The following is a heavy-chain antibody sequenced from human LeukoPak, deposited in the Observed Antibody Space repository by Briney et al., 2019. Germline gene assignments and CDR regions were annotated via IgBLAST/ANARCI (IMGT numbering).Heavy chain of an antibody. CDR3: ARGGCSSTSCPYYYYYYMDV. J-gene: IGHJ6*03. Sequence: GGSLRLSCAASGFTFGDYGMSWVRQAPGKGLEWVSGINWNGCSTGYADSVKGRFTISRDNAKNSFYLQINSLRAEDTALYYCARGGCSSTSCPYYYYYYMDVWGKGTTVTVSS. D-gene: IGHD2-2*01. CDR2: INWNGCST. V-gene: IGHV3-20*04. CDR1: GFTFGDYG.